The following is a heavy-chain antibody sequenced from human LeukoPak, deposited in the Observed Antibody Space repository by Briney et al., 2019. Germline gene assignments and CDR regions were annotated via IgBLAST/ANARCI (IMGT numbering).Heavy chain of an antibody. V-gene: IGHV3-23*01. CDR1: GFTFSSYA. CDR2: ISGSGGST. D-gene: IGHD2-2*01. J-gene: IGHJ4*02. CDR3: AKGEVGIVVVPAAVNFDY. Sequence: GGSLRLSCAASGFTFSSYAMSWVRQAPGKGLEWVSAISGSGGSTYYADSVKGRFTISRDNSKNTLYLQMNSLRAEDTAVYYCAKGEVGIVVVPAAVNFDYWGQGTLVTVSP.